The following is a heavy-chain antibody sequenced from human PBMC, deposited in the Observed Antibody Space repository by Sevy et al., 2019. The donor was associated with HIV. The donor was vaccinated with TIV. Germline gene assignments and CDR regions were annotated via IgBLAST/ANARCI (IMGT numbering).Heavy chain of an antibody. CDR2: ISYDGTNK. Sequence: GGSLRLSCVASGFAFSTHAMHWVRQAPDKGLEWVAVISYDGTNKNYADSVKDRFSISRDNSKNTLYLQMTSLRADDTAVYYCAREFTGWDLHLDYWGQGTLVTVSS. D-gene: IGHD1-26*01. V-gene: IGHV3-30-3*01. J-gene: IGHJ4*02. CDR1: GFAFSTHA. CDR3: AREFTGWDLHLDY.